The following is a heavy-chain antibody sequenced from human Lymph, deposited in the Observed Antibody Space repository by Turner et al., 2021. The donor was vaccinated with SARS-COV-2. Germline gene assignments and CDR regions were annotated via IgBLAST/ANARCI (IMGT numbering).Heavy chain of an antibody. Sequence: VQLLESGGVVVQPGRSLRLTCSASGFTFRSYAMHWVRQAPGKGLEWVAVIAYDGSHKNYAVYGKGRFTISRDNSKNTWYLQMNSMRAEYTAVYYCARDDREFWSGYYTHYYYYGMDVWGQGTTVTVSS. CDR2: IAYDGSHK. V-gene: IGHV3-30*04. CDR3: ARDDREFWSGYYTHYYYYGMDV. CDR1: GFTFRSYA. J-gene: IGHJ6*02. D-gene: IGHD3-3*01.